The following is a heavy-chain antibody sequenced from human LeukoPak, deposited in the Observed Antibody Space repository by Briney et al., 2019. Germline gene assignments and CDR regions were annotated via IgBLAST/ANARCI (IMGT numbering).Heavy chain of an antibody. CDR2: ITWNSGRI. Sequence: GGSLRLSCAASGFKYDDHAMHWVRQAPGKGLEWVSGITWNSGRIGYADSVKGRITISRDNAKNSLYLQVNSLREEDTALYYCAKDRTAYSYGSIDHWGQGTLVTVSS. J-gene: IGHJ4*02. CDR1: GFKYDDHA. CDR3: AKDRTAYSYGSIDH. V-gene: IGHV3-9*01. D-gene: IGHD5-18*01.